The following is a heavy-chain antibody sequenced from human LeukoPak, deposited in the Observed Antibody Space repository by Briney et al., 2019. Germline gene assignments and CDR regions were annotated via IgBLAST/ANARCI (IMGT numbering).Heavy chain of an antibody. CDR1: GYTFTGYY. CDR2: INPNSGGT. J-gene: IGHJ2*01. Sequence: GASVKVSCKASGYTFTGYYMHWVRQAPGQGLEWMGWINPNSGGTNYAQKFQGRVTMTRDTSISTAYMELSRLRSDDTAVYYCARGTVTFGYWYFDLWGRGTLVTVSS. CDR3: ARGTVTFGYWYFDL. D-gene: IGHD4-17*01. V-gene: IGHV1-2*02.